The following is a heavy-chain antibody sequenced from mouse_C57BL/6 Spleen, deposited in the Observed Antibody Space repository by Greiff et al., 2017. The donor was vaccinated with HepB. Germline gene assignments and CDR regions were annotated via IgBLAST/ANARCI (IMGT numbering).Heavy chain of an antibody. V-gene: IGHV1-80*01. J-gene: IGHJ2*01. CDR3: ARSDYEDFDY. CDR2: IYPGDGDT. Sequence: QVHVKQSGAELVKPGASVKISCKASGYAFSSYWMNWVKQRPGKGLEWIGQIYPGDGDTNYNGKFKGKATLTADKSSSTAYMQLSSLTSEDSAVYFCARSDYEDFDYWGQGTTLTVSS. CDR1: GYAFSSYW. D-gene: IGHD2-4*01.